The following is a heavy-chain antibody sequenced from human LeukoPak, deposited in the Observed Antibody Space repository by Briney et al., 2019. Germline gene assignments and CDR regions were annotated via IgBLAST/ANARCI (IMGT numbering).Heavy chain of an antibody. CDR1: GFTFSNYW. CDR3: ALPLRDGAFYFDY. J-gene: IGHJ4*02. D-gene: IGHD4-17*01. CDR2: INRDGRGT. V-gene: IGHV3-74*01. Sequence: QPGRSLRLSCAASGFTFSNYWMHWVRQAPGKGLVWVSRINRDGRGTTYADSVKGRFTISRDNAKNTVFLQMNSLRAEDTAVYYCALPLRDGAFYFDYWGQGTLVTVSS.